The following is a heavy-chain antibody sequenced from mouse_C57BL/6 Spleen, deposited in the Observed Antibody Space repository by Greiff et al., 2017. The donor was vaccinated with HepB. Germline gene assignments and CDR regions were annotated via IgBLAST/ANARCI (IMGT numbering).Heavy chain of an antibody. Sequence: EVQGVESGGGLVQPGGSLKLSCAASGFTFSDYYMYWVRQTPEKRLEWVAYISNGGGSTYYPDTVKGRFTISRDNAKNTLYLQMSRLKSEDTAMYYCARPPHYYGSSWFAYWGQGTLVTVSA. J-gene: IGHJ3*01. CDR1: GFTFSDYY. CDR2: ISNGGGST. D-gene: IGHD1-1*01. V-gene: IGHV5-12*01. CDR3: ARPPHYYGSSWFAY.